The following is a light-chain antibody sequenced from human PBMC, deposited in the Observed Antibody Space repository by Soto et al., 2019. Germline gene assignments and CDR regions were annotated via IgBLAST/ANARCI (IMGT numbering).Light chain of an antibody. J-gene: IGLJ2*01. V-gene: IGLV2-11*01. Sequence: QPVLTQPPSASGTPGQRVTISCTGTSSDVGGYNYVSWYQQHPGKAPKLMIYDVSKRPSGVSDRFSGSKSGNTASLTISGLQAEDEADYYCCSYAGSYTYVVFGGGTTLTVL. CDR2: DVS. CDR3: CSYAGSYTYVV. CDR1: SSDVGGYNY.